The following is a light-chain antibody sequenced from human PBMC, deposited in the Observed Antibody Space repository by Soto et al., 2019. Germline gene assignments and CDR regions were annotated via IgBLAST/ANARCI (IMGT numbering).Light chain of an antibody. CDR2: DAS. CDR1: QSVSSY. V-gene: IGKV3-11*01. Sequence: EIVLTQSPATLSLSPGERATLSCRASQSVSSYLAWYQQKPGQAPRLLIYDASNRATGIPARFSGSGSGTDFTLTISSLEPEDFAVYYCQQRSNWLVTFGGGTKVAIK. CDR3: QQRSNWLVT. J-gene: IGKJ4*01.